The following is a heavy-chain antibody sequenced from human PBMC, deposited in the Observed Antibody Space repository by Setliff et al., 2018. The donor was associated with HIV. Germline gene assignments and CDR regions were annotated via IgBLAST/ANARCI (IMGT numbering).Heavy chain of an antibody. D-gene: IGHD6-19*01. CDR2: IYYSGGT. CDR1: GGSISAYY. V-gene: IGHV4-59*08. CDR3: ARRSGWSEDY. J-gene: IGHJ4*02. Sequence: SSETLSLTCTVSGGSISAYYWSWIRQPPGKGLEWIGYIYYSGGTTYNPSLKSRVTISVDTSKNQFSLKRCSVTSADTAVYYCARRSGWSEDYWGQGTLVTVSS.